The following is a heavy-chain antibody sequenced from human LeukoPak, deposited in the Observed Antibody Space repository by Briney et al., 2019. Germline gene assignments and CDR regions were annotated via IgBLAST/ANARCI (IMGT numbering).Heavy chain of an antibody. J-gene: IGHJ4*02. V-gene: IGHV1-2*02. D-gene: IGHD6-13*01. CDR1: EYTCTGYY. CDR2: INPNSGAT. Sequence: GASVKVSCNTSEYTCTGYYPHWVRQAPGQGLEWVGWINPNSGATDYAQRFQGRVTMTRDTSISTAYMELNSLTSDDTAVYFCARGPHIAAAGTGPQTYWGQGTLVTVSS. CDR3: ARGPHIAAAGTGPQTY.